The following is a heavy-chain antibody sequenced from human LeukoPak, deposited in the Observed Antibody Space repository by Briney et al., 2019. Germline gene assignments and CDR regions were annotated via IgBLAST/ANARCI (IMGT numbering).Heavy chain of an antibody. CDR3: ASSIQLWPPFYYGMDA. J-gene: IGHJ6*02. CDR1: GFTFSDYY. CDR2: ISSSGSTI. V-gene: IGHV3-11*01. Sequence: GGSLRLSCAASGFTFSDYYMSWIRQAPGKGLEWVSYISSSGSTIYYADSVKGRFTISRDNAKNSLYLQMNSLRAEDTAVYYCASSIQLWPPFYYGMDAWGQGTTVTVSS. D-gene: IGHD5-18*01.